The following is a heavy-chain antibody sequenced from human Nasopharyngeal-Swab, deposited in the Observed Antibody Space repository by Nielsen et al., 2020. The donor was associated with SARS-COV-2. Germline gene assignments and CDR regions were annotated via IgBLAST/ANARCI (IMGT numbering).Heavy chain of an antibody. D-gene: IGHD4/OR15-4a*01. CDR3: AKDVHADYGGIDY. J-gene: IGHJ4*02. V-gene: IGHV3-30*18. Sequence: GGSRRLSCAASGFTFSNSGMDWVRQAPGKGLEWVAVISYDGSNEYYGDSVKGRFTISRDNSKNTLYLQMNSLRVDDTAVYYCAKDVHADYGGIDYWGQGILVTVSS. CDR2: ISYDGSNE. CDR1: GFTFSNSG.